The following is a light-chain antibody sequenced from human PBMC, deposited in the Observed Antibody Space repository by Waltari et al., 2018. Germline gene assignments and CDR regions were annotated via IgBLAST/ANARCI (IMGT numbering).Light chain of an antibody. Sequence: QSALTQPASVSGSPGQSITISCIGTSSDIGSYNYVSWYQHHPGKAPKLIIYDVSDRPSGVSNRFSGSKSGSPASLTISGLQAEDEADYYCSSYTADSSYVFGTGSRVTV. CDR1: SSDIGSYNY. CDR2: DVS. CDR3: SSYTADSSYV. J-gene: IGLJ1*01. V-gene: IGLV2-14*01.